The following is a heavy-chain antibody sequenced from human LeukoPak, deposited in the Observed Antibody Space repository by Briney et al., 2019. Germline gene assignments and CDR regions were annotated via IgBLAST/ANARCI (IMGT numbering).Heavy chain of an antibody. CDR1: GFTFSSYS. D-gene: IGHD3-3*01. V-gene: IGHV3-21*01. J-gene: IGHJ5*02. CDR2: ISSSSYI. CDR3: ARSHYDFWSGYSAGFDP. Sequence: GGSLRLSCAASGFTFSSYSMNWVRQAPGKGLEWVSSISSSSYIYYADSVKGRFTISRDNAKNSLYLQMNSLRAEDTAVYYCARSHYDFWSGYSAGFDPWGQGTLVTVSS.